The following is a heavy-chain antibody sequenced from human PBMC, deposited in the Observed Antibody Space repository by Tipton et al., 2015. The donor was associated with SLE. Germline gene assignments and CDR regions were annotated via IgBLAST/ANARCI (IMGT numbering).Heavy chain of an antibody. CDR1: GGSITDFY. V-gene: IGHV4-59*01. CDR2: MFYIGNS. CDR3: AAYNSGSHAFHI. Sequence: TLSLTCSVSGGSITDFYWSWLRKPPGKGLQWIGFMFYIGNSEYNPSLKSRVAISIDTSRSQFSLNLTSVTAADTAVYYCAAYNSGSHAFHIWGQGTMVTVS. J-gene: IGHJ3*02. D-gene: IGHD6-19*01.